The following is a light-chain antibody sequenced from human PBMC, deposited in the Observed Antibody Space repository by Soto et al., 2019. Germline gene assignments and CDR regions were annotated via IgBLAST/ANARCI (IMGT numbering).Light chain of an antibody. CDR2: GNS. J-gene: IGLJ1*01. CDR1: SSNIGAGYD. Sequence: QSVLTQPPSVSGAPGQRVTISCTGSSSNIGAGYDVHWYQQLPGTAPKLLIYGNSNQPSGVPDRFSGSKSGTSASLAITGLQAEDEADYYCQSYDNSLSGSGVFGTGTKVTVL. CDR3: QSYDNSLSGSGV. V-gene: IGLV1-40*01.